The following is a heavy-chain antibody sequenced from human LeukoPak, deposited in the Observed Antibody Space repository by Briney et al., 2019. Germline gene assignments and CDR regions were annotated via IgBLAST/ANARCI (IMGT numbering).Heavy chain of an antibody. CDR1: GFTFSTYW. D-gene: IGHD3-16*01. Sequence: PGGSLRLSCAASGFTFSTYWMCWVRQAPGKGLEWVANIKEDGSETNYVESVKGRFFISRYNAKNSQHLQMNSLRVEDTAVYYCVRCEGSYDYFSGNPTYYFYMDVWGKGTTVTVSS. J-gene: IGHJ6*03. CDR3: VRCEGSYDYFSGNPTYYFYMDV. V-gene: IGHV3-7*01. CDR2: IKEDGSET.